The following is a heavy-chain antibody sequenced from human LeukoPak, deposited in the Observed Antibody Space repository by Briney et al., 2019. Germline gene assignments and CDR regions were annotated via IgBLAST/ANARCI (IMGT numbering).Heavy chain of an antibody. Sequence: GGSLRLSCAASGFTFSNYAMNWVRQAPGKGLEWVSPISSSGDNAYYADSVRGRFTISRDKSKNTVSLQMNSLRGEDTAVYYCAKDVRVGGGGMDVWGQGTPVTVSS. J-gene: IGHJ6*02. CDR1: GFTFSNYA. CDR2: ISSSGDNA. V-gene: IGHV3-23*01. D-gene: IGHD1-26*01. CDR3: AKDVRVGGGGMDV.